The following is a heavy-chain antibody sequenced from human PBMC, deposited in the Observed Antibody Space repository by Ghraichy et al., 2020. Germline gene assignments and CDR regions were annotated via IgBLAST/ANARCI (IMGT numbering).Heavy chain of an antibody. V-gene: IGHV3-74*01. CDR2: LNIDGTTV. Sequence: GGSLRLSCAASGFSFTDYWMHWVRQPQGRGLEWVSHLNIDGTTVNYADSVKGRFTISRDNAKNTMYLQMISLTVEDTAVYYCVRSYKDGLRHFDYWGQGTLVTVSS. CDR1: GFSFTDYW. D-gene: IGHD1-14*01. CDR3: VRSYKDGLRHFDY. J-gene: IGHJ4*02.